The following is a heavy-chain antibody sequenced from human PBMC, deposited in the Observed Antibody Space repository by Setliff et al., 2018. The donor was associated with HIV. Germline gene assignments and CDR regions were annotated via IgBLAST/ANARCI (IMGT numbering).Heavy chain of an antibody. CDR1: GGPISTNDYY. Sequence: SETLSLTCTVSGGPISTNDYYWGFIRQSPGKGLEWIASVHYGGSIFYNPSLKSRVTLSVGTSKRQFFLNLSSATTADTAMYYCAREGTYSGTYWVRRVASFDIWGQGKMVTVSS. CDR2: VHYGGSI. CDR3: AREGTYSGTYWVRRVASFDI. V-gene: IGHV4-39*02. D-gene: IGHD1-26*01. J-gene: IGHJ3*02.